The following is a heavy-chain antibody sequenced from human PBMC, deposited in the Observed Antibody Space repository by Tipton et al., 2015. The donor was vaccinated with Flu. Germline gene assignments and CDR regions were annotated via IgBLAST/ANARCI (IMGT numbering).Heavy chain of an antibody. D-gene: IGHD1-26*01. CDR1: GLTVTSSF. J-gene: IGHJ6*02. V-gene: IGHV3-53*01. CDR3: ASSHGKGYYYYYGMDV. CDR2: LYGSGYT. Sequence: LVQSGGTLVQPGGSLTLSCAASGLTVTSSFMAWVRQAPGRGLEWVSVLYGSGYTQYADSMKGRFTISRDNAQNSLYLQMNGLRVEDTAVYFCASSHGKGYYYYYGMDVWGQGTTVTVSS.